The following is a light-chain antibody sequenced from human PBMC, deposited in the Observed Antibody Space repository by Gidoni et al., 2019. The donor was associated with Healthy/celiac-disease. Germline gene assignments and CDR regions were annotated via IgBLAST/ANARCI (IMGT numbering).Light chain of an antibody. J-gene: IGLJ3*02. Sequence: NFMLTQPHSVSESTGKTVTISCTGSSGSIASNYVQWYQPRPGSAPTTVIYEDNQRPSGVPDRFSGSIDSSSNSASLTIAGLKTEDEADYYCQSYDSSTHWVFGGGTKLTVL. CDR2: EDN. CDR3: QSYDSSTHWV. CDR1: SGSIASNY. V-gene: IGLV6-57*02.